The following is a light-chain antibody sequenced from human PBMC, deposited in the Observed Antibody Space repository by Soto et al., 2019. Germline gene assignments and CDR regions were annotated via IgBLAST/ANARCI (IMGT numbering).Light chain of an antibody. V-gene: IGKV3-20*01. CDR2: GAS. CDR1: QSVSSSY. J-gene: IGKJ1*01. CDR3: QQYGSSPGK. Sequence: EIVMTQSPATLSVSPGERATLSCRASQSVSSSYLAWYQQKPGQAPRLLIYGASSRATGIPDRFSGSGSGTDFTLTISRLEPEDFAVYYCQQYGSSPGKFGQGTKVDIK.